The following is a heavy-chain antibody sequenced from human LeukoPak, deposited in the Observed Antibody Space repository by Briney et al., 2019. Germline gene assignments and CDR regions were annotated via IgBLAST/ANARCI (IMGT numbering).Heavy chain of an antibody. Sequence: PGGSLRLSCAASGFTFSDYYMSWVRQAPGKGLEWVSVIYSGGSTYYADSVKGRFTISRDNSKNTLYLQMNSLRAEDTAVYYCARDEVFGGNQYGMDVWGQGTTVTVSS. CDR3: ARDEVFGGNQYGMDV. CDR1: GFTFSDYY. J-gene: IGHJ6*02. D-gene: IGHD3-3*01. V-gene: IGHV3-66*01. CDR2: IYSGGST.